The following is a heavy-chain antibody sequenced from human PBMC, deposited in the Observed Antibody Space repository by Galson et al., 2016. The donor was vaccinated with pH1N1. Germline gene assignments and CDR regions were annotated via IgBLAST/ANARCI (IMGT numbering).Heavy chain of an antibody. CDR2: IYTSGST. D-gene: IGHD5-12*01. J-gene: IGHJ4*02. Sequence: SETLSLTCTVSGGSISSYYWSWIRQPAGKGLEWIGRIYTSGSTNYDPSLKSRVTMSVDTSKNQFSPKVGSVTAADTAVYYCARVRGSVDIGTYYFDYWGQGTLVTVSS. CDR3: ARVRGSVDIGTYYFDY. CDR1: GGSISSYY. V-gene: IGHV4-4*07.